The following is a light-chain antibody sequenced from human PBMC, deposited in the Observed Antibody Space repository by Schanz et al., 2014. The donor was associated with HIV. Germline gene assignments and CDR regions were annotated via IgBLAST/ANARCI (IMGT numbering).Light chain of an antibody. CDR1: SSDVGGYDF. J-gene: IGLJ1*01. Sequence: QSALTQPASVSGSPGQSITISCTGTSSDVGGYDFVSWYQQHPGKAPKLMIYEVIKWPSGVSNRFSGSKSGNTASLTISGLQAEDEADYYCCSYTSSSTYVFGTGTKLTVL. V-gene: IGLV2-14*01. CDR2: EVI. CDR3: CSYTSSSTYV.